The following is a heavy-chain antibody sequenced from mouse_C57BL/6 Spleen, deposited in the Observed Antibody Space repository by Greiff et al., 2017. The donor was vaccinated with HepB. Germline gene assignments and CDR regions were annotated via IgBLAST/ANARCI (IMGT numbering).Heavy chain of an antibody. J-gene: IGHJ2*01. D-gene: IGHD2-10*02. CDR3: TREGEKIVWYPD. Sequence: VQLQQSGAELVRPGASVTLSCKASGYTFTDYEMHWVKQTPVHGLEWIGAIDPETGGTAYNQKFKGKAILTADKSSSTAYMELRSLTSEDSAVYYCTREGEKIVWYPDWGQGTTLTVSS. CDR1: GYTFTDYE. CDR2: IDPETGGT. V-gene: IGHV1-15*01.